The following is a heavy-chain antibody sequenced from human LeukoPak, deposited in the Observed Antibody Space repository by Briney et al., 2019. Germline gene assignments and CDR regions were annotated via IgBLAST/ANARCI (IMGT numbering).Heavy chain of an antibody. CDR3: ARDRGPWGITYYGMDV. Sequence: SETLSLTCTVSGGSISSYYWSWIRQPPGKGLEWVGYIYYSGSTNYNPSLKSRVTISVDTSKNQFSLELSSVTAADTAVYYCARDRGPWGITYYGMDVWGQGTTVTVSS. V-gene: IGHV4-59*01. J-gene: IGHJ6*02. D-gene: IGHD3-16*01. CDR1: GGSISSYY. CDR2: IYYSGST.